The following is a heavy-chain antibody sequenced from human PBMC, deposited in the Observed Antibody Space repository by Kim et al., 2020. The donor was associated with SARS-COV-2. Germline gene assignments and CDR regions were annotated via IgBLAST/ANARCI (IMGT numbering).Heavy chain of an antibody. J-gene: IGHJ6*02. CDR1: GYSFTSYW. CDR2: IYPGDSDT. CDR3: ARVYCSSTSCYKQAYYYYGMDV. D-gene: IGHD2-2*02. V-gene: IGHV5-51*01. Sequence: GESLKISCKGSGYSFTSYWIGWVRQMPGKGLEWMGIIYPGDSDTRYSPSFQGQVTISADKSISTAYLQWSSLKASDTAMYYCARVYCSSTSCYKQAYYYYGMDVWGQGTTVTVSS.